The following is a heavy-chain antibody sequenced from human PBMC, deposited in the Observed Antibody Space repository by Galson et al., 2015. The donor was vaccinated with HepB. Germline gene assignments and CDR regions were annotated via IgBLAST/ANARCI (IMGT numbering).Heavy chain of an antibody. V-gene: IGHV4-39*01. D-gene: IGHD2-15*01. CDR3: ASGTRDYHCSGGSCYSGRGYYVDY. Sequence: ETLSLTCTVSGGSISSSSYYWGWIRQPPGKGLEWIGSIYYSGSTYYNPSLKSRVTISVDTSKNQFSLKLSSVTAADTAVYYCASGTRDYHCSGGSCYSGRGYYVDYWGQGTLVTVSS. J-gene: IGHJ4*02. CDR2: IYYSGST. CDR1: GGSISSSSYY.